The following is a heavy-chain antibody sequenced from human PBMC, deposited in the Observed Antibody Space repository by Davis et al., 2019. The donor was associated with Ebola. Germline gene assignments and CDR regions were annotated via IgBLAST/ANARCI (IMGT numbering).Heavy chain of an antibody. CDR1: GFTFSSYW. J-gene: IGHJ4*02. CDR3: ARGGGYSSGWDDY. D-gene: IGHD6-19*01. Sequence: GGSLRLSCAASGFTFSSYWMSWVRQAPGKGLEWVANIKQDGSEKYYVDSVKGRFTISRDNAKNSLYLQMNSLRAEDTAVYYYARGGGYSSGWDDYWGQGTLVTVSS. CDR2: IKQDGSEK. V-gene: IGHV3-7*01.